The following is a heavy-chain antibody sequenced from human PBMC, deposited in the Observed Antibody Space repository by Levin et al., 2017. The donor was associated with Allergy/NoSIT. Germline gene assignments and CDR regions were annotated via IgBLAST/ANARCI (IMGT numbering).Heavy chain of an antibody. D-gene: IGHD3-10*01. CDR2: IYYSGST. CDR1: GGSISSYY. Sequence: SETLSLTCTVSGGSISSYYWSWIRQPPGKGLEWIGYIYYSGSTNYNPSLKSRVTISVDTSKNQFSLKLSSVTAADTAVYYCARDRLAYYYGSGFDYWGQGTLVTVSS. J-gene: IGHJ4*02. CDR3: ARDRLAYYYGSGFDY. V-gene: IGHV4-59*01.